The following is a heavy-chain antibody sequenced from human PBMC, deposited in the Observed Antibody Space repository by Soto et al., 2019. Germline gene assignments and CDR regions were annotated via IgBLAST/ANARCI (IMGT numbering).Heavy chain of an antibody. V-gene: IGHV4-4*07. CDR2: IYTSGST. D-gene: IGHD3-3*01. CDR3: ARGGQDFWSGPFDY. J-gene: IGHJ4*02. Sequence: PSETLSLTCTVSGGSISSYYWSWIRQPAGKGLEWIGRIYTSGSTNYNPSLESRVTMSADTSRNQFSLKLNSVTAADTAVYYCARGGQDFWSGPFDYWGQGALVTVSS. CDR1: GGSISSYY.